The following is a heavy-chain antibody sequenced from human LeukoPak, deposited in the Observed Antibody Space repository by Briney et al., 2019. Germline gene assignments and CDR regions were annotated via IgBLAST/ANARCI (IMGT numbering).Heavy chain of an antibody. J-gene: IGHJ4*01. CDR2: LSGSGITT. Sequence: GGSLRLSCAASGFTFSNSAMSWVRQAPGKGLEWVSTLSGSGITTYYADSVKGRFTISRDNSKHTLYLQMNSLRAEYRAVYYCAKRIYSSGWSYFDYWGHGTLVTVSS. D-gene: IGHD6-19*01. V-gene: IGHV3-23*01. CDR1: GFTFSNSA. CDR3: AKRIYSSGWSYFDY.